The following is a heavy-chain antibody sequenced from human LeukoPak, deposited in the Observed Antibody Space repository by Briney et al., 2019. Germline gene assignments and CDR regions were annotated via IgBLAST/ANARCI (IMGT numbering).Heavy chain of an antibody. D-gene: IGHD2-21*01. Sequence: GGSLRLSCAASGFTFSSYEMNWVRQAPGKGLEWVSSISSSSSYIYYADSVKGRFTISRDNAKNSLYLQMNSLRAEDTAMYYCARVVLYYYYYMDVWGKGTTVTVSS. CDR3: ARVVLYYYYYMDV. CDR2: ISSSSSYI. V-gene: IGHV3-21*01. CDR1: GFTFSSYE. J-gene: IGHJ6*03.